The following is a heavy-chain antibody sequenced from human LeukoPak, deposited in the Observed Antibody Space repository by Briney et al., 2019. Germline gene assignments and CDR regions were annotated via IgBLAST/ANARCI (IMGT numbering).Heavy chain of an antibody. CDR3: ASVAARRGGWFDP. D-gene: IGHD6-6*01. CDR1: GGSISSGGYS. Sequence: PSETLSLTCAVSGGSISSGGYSWSWIRQPPGKGLEWIGYIYYSGSTNYNPSLKSRVTISVDTSKNQFSLKLSSVTAADTAVYYCASVAARRGGWFDPWGQGTLVTVSS. V-gene: IGHV4-61*08. CDR2: IYYSGST. J-gene: IGHJ5*02.